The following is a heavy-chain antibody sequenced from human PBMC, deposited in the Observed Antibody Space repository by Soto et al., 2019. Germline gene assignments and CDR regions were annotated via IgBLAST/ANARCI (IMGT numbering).Heavy chain of an antibody. CDR2: IIPICGTT. V-gene: IGHV1-69*12. D-gene: IGHD3-3*01. J-gene: IGHJ6*02. CDR1: GGTFSSYA. CDR3: ARDLARITICGVVTRRVVMGV. Sequence: QVQLVQSGAEVKKPGSSVKVSCKASGGTFSSYAISWVRQAPGQGLEWMGGIIPICGTTNYAQKLQGRVTLTADESTSTAYMEQSSLRYEDTSVDYCARDLARITICGVVTRRVVMGVWGQGTTVTVS.